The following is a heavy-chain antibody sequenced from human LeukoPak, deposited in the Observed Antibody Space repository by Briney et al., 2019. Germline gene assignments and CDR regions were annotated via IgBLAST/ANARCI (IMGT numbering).Heavy chain of an antibody. CDR1: GFTFDDYA. CDR3: AKDLTGSAEVLTH. V-gene: IGHV3-43*02. CDR2: ISGDGGDT. D-gene: IGHD1-26*01. J-gene: IGHJ4*02. Sequence: GGSLRLSCATSGFTFDDYAMHWVRQAPGRGLQWVSLISGDGGDTYYAKYSADAVKVPFNISRDNSKNSLYLHMNSLRAEDTALYYCAKDLTGSAEVLTHWGGGSLVIVSS.